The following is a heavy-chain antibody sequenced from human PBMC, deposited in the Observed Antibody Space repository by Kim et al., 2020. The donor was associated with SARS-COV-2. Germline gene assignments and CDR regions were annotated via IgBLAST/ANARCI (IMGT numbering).Heavy chain of an antibody. D-gene: IGHD3-10*01. CDR1: GFTFSSYA. Sequence: GGSLRLSCSASGFTFSSYAMHWVRQAPGKGLEYVSAISSNGGSTYYADSVKGRFTISRDNSKNTLYLQMSSLRAEDTAVYYCVKREMGYGSGSLHFDYWGQGTLVTVSS. CDR3: VKREMGYGSGSLHFDY. J-gene: IGHJ4*02. CDR2: ISSNGGST. V-gene: IGHV3-64D*06.